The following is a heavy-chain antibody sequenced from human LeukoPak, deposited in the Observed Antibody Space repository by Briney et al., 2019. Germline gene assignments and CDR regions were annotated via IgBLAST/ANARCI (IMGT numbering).Heavy chain of an antibody. D-gene: IGHD3-9*01. V-gene: IGHV3-11*01. Sequence: PGGTLSLSCAPSGFTFRDYYMGWIRQAAGPGLEWVSYIGNSVGSRIYNADSVKGRFTISRDNSKNTLYLQMNSLRAEDTAVYYCAKEEGYFDWLLSTFPFLVDYWGQGTLVTVSS. CDR3: AKEEGYFDWLLSTFPFLVDY. J-gene: IGHJ4*02. CDR1: GFTFRDYY. CDR2: IGNSVGSRI.